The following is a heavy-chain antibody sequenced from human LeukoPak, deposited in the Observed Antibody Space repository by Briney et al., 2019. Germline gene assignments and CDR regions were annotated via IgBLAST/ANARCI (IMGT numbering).Heavy chain of an antibody. CDR2: ISAGNGNT. Sequence: ASVKVSCKASGYTFTSYAIHWVRQAPGQRLEWMGWISAGNGNTKYSQNFQGRVTFISNTSATTAFMELSGLRSEDAAVYYCAREVVSLDVRRAPFDYWSQGTLVTVSS. V-gene: IGHV1-3*01. CDR1: GYTFTSYA. J-gene: IGHJ4*02. D-gene: IGHD2-15*01. CDR3: AREVVSLDVRRAPFDY.